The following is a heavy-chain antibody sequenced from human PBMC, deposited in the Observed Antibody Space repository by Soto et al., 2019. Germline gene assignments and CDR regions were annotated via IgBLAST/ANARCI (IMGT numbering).Heavy chain of an antibody. Sequence: PGGSLRLSCAASGFTFSIYAMSWVRQAPGKGLEWVSAISGSGGSTYYADSVKGRFTISRDNSKNTLYLQMNSLRAEDTAVYYCAKGSTAIVGYFDYWGQGTLVTVSS. CDR2: ISGSGGST. CDR1: GFTFSIYA. CDR3: AKGSTAIVGYFDY. D-gene: IGHD5-18*01. J-gene: IGHJ4*02. V-gene: IGHV3-23*01.